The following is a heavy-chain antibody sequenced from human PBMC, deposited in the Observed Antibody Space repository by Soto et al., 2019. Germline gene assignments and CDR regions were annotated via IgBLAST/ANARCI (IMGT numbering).Heavy chain of an antibody. J-gene: IGHJ5*01. CDR3: AGSPGLSRISGTTLGA. Sequence: GGSLRLSCAASGFTFSSHWMHWVRQAPGKGLVWVSRINGDGSSTSYADSVKGRFTISRDNAKNMPYLQVNSLRADDTAVYYCAGSPGLSRISGTTLGAWGQGTLVTVSS. CDR2: INGDGSST. V-gene: IGHV3-74*01. CDR1: GFTFSSHW. D-gene: IGHD1-7*01.